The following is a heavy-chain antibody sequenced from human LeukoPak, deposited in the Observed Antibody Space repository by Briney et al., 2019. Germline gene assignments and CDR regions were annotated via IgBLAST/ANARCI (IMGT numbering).Heavy chain of an antibody. CDR3: ATSHSSVAGIVGD. Sequence: PGGSLRLSCAVSGFTFSDYFMTWIRQAPGKGLERVSYISGRGSNKYYADSVRDRFTISRDNAKNSLYLQMNSLRVEDTAVYYCATSHSSVAGIVGDWGQGTLVTVSS. J-gene: IGHJ4*02. V-gene: IGHV3-11*04. CDR1: GFTFSDYF. D-gene: IGHD6-19*01. CDR2: ISGRGSNK.